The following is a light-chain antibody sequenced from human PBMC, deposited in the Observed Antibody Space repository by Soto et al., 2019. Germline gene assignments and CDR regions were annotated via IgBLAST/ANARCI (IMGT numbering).Light chain of an antibody. CDR1: QNIGTN. Sequence: EILLTHSPTTLSVSXGXXXXLXXXASQNIGTNLVWYQQKPGQAPRLLLYGASTRATGVPARFSGSGSGTDFTLTVSSLQSEDFAVYYCQQYYNWPPWTFGLGTKVDIK. CDR2: GAS. J-gene: IGKJ1*01. V-gene: IGKV3-15*01. CDR3: QQYYNWPPWT.